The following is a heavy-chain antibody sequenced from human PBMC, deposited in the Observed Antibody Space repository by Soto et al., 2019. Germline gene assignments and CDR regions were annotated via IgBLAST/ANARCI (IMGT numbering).Heavy chain of an antibody. CDR3: ARGQVVAAPH. Sequence: TLSHKCAGSDGSIRSCGYSWSWVRQPQGKGLEWIGYIYHSGSTYYNPSLKSRVTISVDRSKNQFSLKLSSVTAADTAVYYCARGQVVAAPHWGQGTLVTVS. V-gene: IGHV4-30-2*01. CDR2: IYHSGST. D-gene: IGHD2-15*01. J-gene: IGHJ4*02. CDR1: DGSIRSCGYS.